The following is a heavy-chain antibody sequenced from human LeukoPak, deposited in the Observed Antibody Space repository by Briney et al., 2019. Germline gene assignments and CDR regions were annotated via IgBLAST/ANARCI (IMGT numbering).Heavy chain of an antibody. CDR2: IIPILGIA. Sequence: SVKVSCKASGGTFSSYAICWVRQAPGQGLEWMGRIIPILGIANYAQKFQGRVTITADKSTSTAYMELSSLRSEDTAVYYCARSAIAAAGFDYWGQGTLVTVSS. CDR3: ARSAIAAAGFDY. CDR1: GGTFSSYA. V-gene: IGHV1-69*04. D-gene: IGHD6-13*01. J-gene: IGHJ4*02.